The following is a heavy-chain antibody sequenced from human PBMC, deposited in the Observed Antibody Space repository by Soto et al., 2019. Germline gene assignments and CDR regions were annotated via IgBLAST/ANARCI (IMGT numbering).Heavy chain of an antibody. V-gene: IGHV1-69*12. CDR3: ARDGDPGYTFWSGPLGGGRFDP. CDR2: IVPMFGTA. CDR1: GGTFGNTA. D-gene: IGHD3-3*01. Sequence: QVQLVQSGAEVKKPGSSVNVSCKTSGGTFGNTAVTWVRQATGQGLEWMGGIVPMFGTANYAQKFQGRVTITADESTNTDYMELRSLRSDDTAVYYCARDGDPGYTFWSGPLGGGRFDPWGQGTLVTVSS. J-gene: IGHJ5*02.